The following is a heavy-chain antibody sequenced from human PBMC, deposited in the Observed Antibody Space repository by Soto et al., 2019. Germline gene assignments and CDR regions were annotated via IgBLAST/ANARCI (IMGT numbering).Heavy chain of an antibody. CDR3: ARLGGYYQAFDS. CDR2: IYYTGTT. CDR1: GGPVSSGSYY. V-gene: IGHV4-61*01. Sequence: SETLSLTCTVSGGPVSSGSYYWGWIRQSPGKGLEWIGYIYYTGTTKYNPSLKSRVTISVDSSKNQFSLKLDSVTAADTAVYYCARLGGYYQAFDSWGQGTLVTVS. J-gene: IGHJ4*02. D-gene: IGHD3-22*01.